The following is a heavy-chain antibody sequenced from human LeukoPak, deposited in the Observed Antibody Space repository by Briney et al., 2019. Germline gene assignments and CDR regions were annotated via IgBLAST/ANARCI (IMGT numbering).Heavy chain of an antibody. CDR2: ISWNSGSI. V-gene: IGHV3-9*01. J-gene: IGHJ4*02. Sequence: QAGGSLRLSCAASGFTFDDYAMHWVRQAPGKGLEWVSGISWNSGSIGYADSVKGRFTISRDNSKNTLYLQMNSLRAEDTAVYYCAKVGGEPASWWGQGTLVTVSS. D-gene: IGHD2-2*01. CDR3: AKVGGEPASW. CDR1: GFTFDDYA.